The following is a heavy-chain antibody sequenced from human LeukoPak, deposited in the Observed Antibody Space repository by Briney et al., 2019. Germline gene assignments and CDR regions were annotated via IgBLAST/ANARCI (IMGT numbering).Heavy chain of an antibody. J-gene: IGHJ4*02. CDR2: INPNSGGT. CDR3: ARTRTIVGAKGFDY. D-gene: IGHD1-26*01. Sequence: ASVKVSCKXSGYTFTGYYMHWVRQAPGQGLEWMGRINPNSGGTNYAQKFQGRVTMTRDASISTAYMELSRLRSDDTAVYYCARTRTIVGAKGFDYWGQGTLVTVSS. V-gene: IGHV1-2*06. CDR1: GYTFTGYY.